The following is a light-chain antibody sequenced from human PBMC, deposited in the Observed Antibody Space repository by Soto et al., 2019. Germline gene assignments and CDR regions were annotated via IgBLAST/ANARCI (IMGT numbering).Light chain of an antibody. V-gene: IGKV3D-15*01. CDR2: GAS. J-gene: IGKJ5*01. CDR3: QQYNNWPAIT. CDR1: QSVSSN. Sequence: EVVVAQSPATLSVASGERATLFCRASQSVSSNLAWYQQKPGQAPRLFIYGASTRATGIPARFSGSGSGTEFTLTISSLQSEDFAVYYCQQYNNWPAITFGQGTRLEIK.